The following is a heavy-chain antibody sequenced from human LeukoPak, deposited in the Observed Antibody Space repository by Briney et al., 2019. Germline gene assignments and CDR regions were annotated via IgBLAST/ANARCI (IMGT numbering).Heavy chain of an antibody. V-gene: IGHV4-38-2*01. CDR3: ARQDYGDYFDY. CDR2: IYHIGST. Sequence: SETLSLTCGVSGYFISSGYYWGWIRPPPGKGLEWFGTIYHIGSTYYNPSLRSRITISVDTSTNHFSLKLTSVTAADTAVYYCARQDYGDYFDYWGQGTLVTVSS. CDR1: GYFISSGYY. D-gene: IGHD4-17*01. J-gene: IGHJ4*02.